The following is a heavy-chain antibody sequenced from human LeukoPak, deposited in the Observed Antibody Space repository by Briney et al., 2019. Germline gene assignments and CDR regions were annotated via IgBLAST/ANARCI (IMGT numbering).Heavy chain of an antibody. CDR3: LSSDNYCFDY. CDR2: IHHSGST. V-gene: IGHV4-4*02. CDR1: GGSISSRDW. D-gene: IGHD3-22*01. J-gene: IGHJ4*02. Sequence: SETLSLTCAVSGGSISSRDWWSCVRPPPGKGLEWIGEIHHSGSTNYNTSLKGRVTISIDKSKNQLSLILSSVTAADTAMYYCLSSDNYCFDYWGQGTLVTVSS.